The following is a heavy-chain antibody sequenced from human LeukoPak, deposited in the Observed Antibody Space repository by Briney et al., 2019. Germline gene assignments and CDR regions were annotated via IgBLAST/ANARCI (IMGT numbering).Heavy chain of an antibody. Sequence: SVKVSCKASGGTFSSYAISWVRQAPGQGLEWMGGIIPIFGTANYAQKFQGRVTIIADESTSTAYMELSSLRSEDTAVYYCAGVAMYSSSWNLDYWGQGTLVTVSS. D-gene: IGHD6-13*01. J-gene: IGHJ4*02. V-gene: IGHV1-69*13. CDR3: AGVAMYSSSWNLDY. CDR1: GGTFSSYA. CDR2: IIPIFGTA.